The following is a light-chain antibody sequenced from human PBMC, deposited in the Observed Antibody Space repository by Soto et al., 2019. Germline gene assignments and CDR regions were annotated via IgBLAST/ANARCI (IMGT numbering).Light chain of an antibody. V-gene: IGLV2-11*01. J-gene: IGLJ7*01. CDR3: CSYAGSYTFPDAV. CDR1: SSDVGGYNY. Sequence: QSALTQPRSVSGSPGQSVTISCTGTSSDVGGYNYVSWYQQHPGKAPKLMIYDVSKRPSGVPDRFSGSKSGNTASLTISGLQAEYEADYDCCSYAGSYTFPDAVFGVGTQLTVL. CDR2: DVS.